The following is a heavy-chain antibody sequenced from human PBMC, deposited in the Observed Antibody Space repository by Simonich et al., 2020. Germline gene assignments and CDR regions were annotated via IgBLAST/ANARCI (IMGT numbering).Heavy chain of an antibody. CDR2: IWYDGSNK. J-gene: IGHJ4*02. V-gene: IGHV3-33*01. Sequence: QVQLVESGGGVVQPGRSLRLSCAASGFTFSSYGMQWVRQAPGKGLEWVAVIWYDGSNKYYADSVKGRFTISRENSKNTMDLQMNSLRAEDTAVYYCARDRYCSGGSCYYFDYCGQGTLVTVSS. CDR3: ARDRYCSGGSCYYFDY. CDR1: GFTFSSYG. D-gene: IGHD2-15*01.